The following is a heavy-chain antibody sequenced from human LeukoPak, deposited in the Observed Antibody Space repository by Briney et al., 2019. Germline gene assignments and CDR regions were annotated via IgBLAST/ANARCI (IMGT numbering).Heavy chain of an antibody. Sequence: SVKVSCKASGGTFSSYAISWVRQAPGQGLEWMGGIIPIFGTANYAQKFQGRVTITADKSTSTAYMELSSLRSEDTAVYYCARDSGNRPDSSGYSFDYWGQGTLVTVSS. CDR3: ARDSGNRPDSSGYSFDY. CDR2: IIPIFGTA. CDR1: GGTFSSYA. J-gene: IGHJ4*02. V-gene: IGHV1-69*06. D-gene: IGHD3-22*01.